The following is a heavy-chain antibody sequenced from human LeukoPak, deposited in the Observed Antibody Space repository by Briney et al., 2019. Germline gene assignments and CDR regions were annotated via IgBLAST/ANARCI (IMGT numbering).Heavy chain of an antibody. D-gene: IGHD3-10*01. Sequence: GGSLRLSCAASGFTFSDYGIHWVRQAPGKGLEWVAVIWSDGSNKYYADSVKGRFTISRDNSKKTLYLQMNSLRVEDTAVYYCVRASGSFDYGGQGPLVTVSS. CDR1: GFTFSDYG. CDR3: VRASGSFDY. CDR2: IWSDGSNK. V-gene: IGHV3-33*01. J-gene: IGHJ4*02.